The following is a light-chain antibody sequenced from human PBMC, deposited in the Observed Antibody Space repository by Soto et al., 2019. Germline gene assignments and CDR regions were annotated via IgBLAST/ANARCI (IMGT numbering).Light chain of an antibody. CDR3: SSYGGYNNVV. Sequence: QSVLTQPPSASGSPGQSVTISCTGTGSDVGDYNYVSWYQQHPGKAPKLMIYEVSKRPSGVPDRFSGSKSGNTASLTVSGLQAEDEGTYYCSSYGGYNNVVFGTGTKVTVL. J-gene: IGLJ1*01. V-gene: IGLV2-8*01. CDR1: GSDVGDYNY. CDR2: EVS.